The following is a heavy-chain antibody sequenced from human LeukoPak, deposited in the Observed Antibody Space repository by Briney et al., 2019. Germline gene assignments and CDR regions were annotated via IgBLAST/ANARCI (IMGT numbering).Heavy chain of an antibody. Sequence: GGSLRLSCAASGFTFATYAMTWVRQAPGKGLEWVSAISGRGGSTYYADSVKGRFTISRDNSKNTLYLQMNSLRAEDTAVYYCAKGLQLWWYFDYWGQGTLVTVSS. CDR2: ISGRGGST. CDR3: AKGLQLWWYFDY. J-gene: IGHJ4*02. CDR1: GFTFATYA. D-gene: IGHD5-18*01. V-gene: IGHV3-23*01.